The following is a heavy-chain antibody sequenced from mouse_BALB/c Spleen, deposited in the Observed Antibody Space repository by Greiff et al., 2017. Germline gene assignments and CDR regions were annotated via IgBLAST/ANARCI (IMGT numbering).Heavy chain of an antibody. J-gene: IGHJ4*01. CDR1: GFTFKDTY. V-gene: IGHV14-3*02. Sequence: VHVKQSGAELVKPGASVKLSCTASGFTFKDTYMHWVKQRPEQGLEWIGRIDPANGNTKYDPKFQGKATITADTSSNTAYLQLSSLTSEDTAVYYCARKLRGAMDYWGQGTSVTVSA. D-gene: IGHD1-1*01. CDR3: ARKLRGAMDY. CDR2: IDPANGNT.